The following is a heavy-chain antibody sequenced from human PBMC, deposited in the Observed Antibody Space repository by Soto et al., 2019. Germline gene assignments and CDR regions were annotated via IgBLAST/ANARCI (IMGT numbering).Heavy chain of an antibody. D-gene: IGHD1-26*01. J-gene: IGHJ5*02. V-gene: IGHV3-21*01. CDR2: ITSGSSYI. CDR3: ARDYGKLDP. CDR1: GFTFSTYT. Sequence: GGSLRLSCEASGFTFSTYTMNWVRQAPGKGLEWVSSITSGSSYIYYADSVKGRFTISRDNAKNSLYLQMNSLRAEDTAVYYCARDYGKLDPWGQGTLVTVSS.